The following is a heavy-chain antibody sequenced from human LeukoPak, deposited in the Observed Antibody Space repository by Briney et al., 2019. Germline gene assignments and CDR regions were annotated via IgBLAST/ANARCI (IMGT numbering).Heavy chain of an antibody. CDR1: LYTLTGYY. Sequence: ASVKVSCKASLYTLTGYYMHWVRQAPGQGLEWMGWINTNSGGTNDAQKFQGRVTMTRETSISTAYMELSRQRSDDTAVYYCAPSTVADNWFDPWGQGTLVTVSS. CDR2: INTNSGGT. D-gene: IGHD6-19*01. CDR3: APSTVADNWFDP. V-gene: IGHV1-2*02. J-gene: IGHJ5*02.